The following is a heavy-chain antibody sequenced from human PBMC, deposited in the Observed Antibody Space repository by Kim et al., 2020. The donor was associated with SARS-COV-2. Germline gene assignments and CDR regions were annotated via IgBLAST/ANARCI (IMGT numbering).Heavy chain of an antibody. J-gene: IGHJ4*02. CDR3: ARDRGINLFDY. CDR2: TT. D-gene: IGHD3-10*01. Sequence: TTHYAQNCQGRVTLTTDTSTNTAYMELRSLNSDDTAVYYCARDRGINLFDYWGQGTLVTVSS. V-gene: IGHV1-18*01.